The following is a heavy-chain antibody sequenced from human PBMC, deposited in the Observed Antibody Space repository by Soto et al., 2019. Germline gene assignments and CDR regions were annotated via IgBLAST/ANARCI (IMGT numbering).Heavy chain of an antibody. Sequence: SETLSLTCTVSGGSISSSSYYWGWIRQPPGKGLEWIGSIYYSGSTYYNPSLKSRVTISVDTSKNQFSLKLSFVTAADTAVYYCARHLSDTMVRGVITLLNLNLPSTRAFDIWGQGTMVTVSS. CDR1: GGSISSSSYY. D-gene: IGHD3-10*01. V-gene: IGHV4-39*01. CDR3: ARHLSDTMVRGVITLLNLNLPSTRAFDI. J-gene: IGHJ3*02. CDR2: IYYSGST.